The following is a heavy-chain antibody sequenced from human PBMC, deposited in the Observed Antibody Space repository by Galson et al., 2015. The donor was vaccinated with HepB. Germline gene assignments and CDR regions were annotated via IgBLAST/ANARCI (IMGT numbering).Heavy chain of an antibody. J-gene: IGHJ6*02. Sequence: ETLSLTCIVSGGSIRSSNWWSWVRQTPGKGLVWIGEIYHSGSTNYNPSLERRATISIDLSHTQFSLRLTSVTVADTAVYFCAKVTGIGVRPHYYYGMDVWGQGTTVTVSS. CDR2: IYHSGST. CDR1: GGSIRSSNW. D-gene: IGHD6-6*01. V-gene: IGHV4-4*01. CDR3: AKVTGIGVRPHYYYGMDV.